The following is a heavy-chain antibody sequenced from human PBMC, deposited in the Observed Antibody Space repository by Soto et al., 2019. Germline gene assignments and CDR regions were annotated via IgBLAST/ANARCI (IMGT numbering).Heavy chain of an antibody. V-gene: IGHV1-18*01. CDR2: ISGQKGNT. CDR3: ARDNGGLVRYSYPGLDV. J-gene: IGHJ6*02. Sequence: QVLLVQSGPEVKKPGASVKVSCKTSGYSFATNGLSWLRQAPGQRFEWMGWISGQKGNTNYAQDFQGRVTLTTDKSTNTSYMELRSLTSDDTATYFCARDNGGLVRYSYPGLDVWGQGTTVIVSS. CDR1: GYSFATNG. D-gene: IGHD3-9*01.